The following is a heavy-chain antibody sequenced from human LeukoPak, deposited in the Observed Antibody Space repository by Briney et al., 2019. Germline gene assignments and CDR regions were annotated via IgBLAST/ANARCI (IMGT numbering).Heavy chain of an antibody. CDR2: IYYSGST. CDR3: AREGDGHFSGED. V-gene: IGHV4-31*03. Sequence: PSETLSLTCTVSGGSISSGGYYWSWIRQHPGKGLEWIGYIYYSGSTYYNPSLKSRVTISVDTSKNQFSLKLSSVTAADTAVYYCAREGDGHFSGEDWGQGTLVTVSS. D-gene: IGHD2/OR15-2a*01. CDR1: GGSISSGGYY. J-gene: IGHJ4*02.